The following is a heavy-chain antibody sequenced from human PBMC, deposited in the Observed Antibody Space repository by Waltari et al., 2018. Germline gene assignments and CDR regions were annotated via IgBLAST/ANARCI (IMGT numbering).Heavy chain of an antibody. D-gene: IGHD1-26*01. V-gene: IGHV1-3*02. CDR3: ARGRVGSRGGLDY. J-gene: IGHJ4*02. CDR1: GYTFTSYA. Sequence: QVQLVQSGAEVKKPGASVKVSCKASGYTFTSYAMHWVRQAPGQWLEWMGRGNAGNGNTKDSQEFQGRVTITRDTSASTAYMELSSLRSEDMAVYYCARGRVGSRGGLDYWGQGTLVTVSS. CDR2: GNAGNGNT.